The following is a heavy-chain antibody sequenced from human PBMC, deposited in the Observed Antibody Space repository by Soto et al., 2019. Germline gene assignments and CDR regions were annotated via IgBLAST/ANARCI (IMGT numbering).Heavy chain of an antibody. D-gene: IGHD4-17*01. CDR3: ARAPTGHGAEFDY. CDR2: IIPIFGTA. J-gene: IGHJ4*02. V-gene: IGHV1-69*13. Sequence: GAQVKVSSKASGGTFSSYAISWVRQPPGQGLEWMGGIIPIFGTANYAQKFQGRVTITADESTSTAYMELSSLRSEDTVVYYCARAPTGHGAEFDYWGQGTLVTVSS. CDR1: GGTFSSYA.